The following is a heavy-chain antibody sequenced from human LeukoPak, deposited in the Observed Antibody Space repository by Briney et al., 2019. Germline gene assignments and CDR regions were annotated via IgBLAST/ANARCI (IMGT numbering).Heavy chain of an antibody. V-gene: IGHV3-21*01. CDR3: ARVKMAVAGTHFFDY. CDR1: GFTFSSYS. CDR2: ISGSGSYT. Sequence: GGSLRLSCAASGFTFSSYSMNWVRQAPGKGLEWVSSISGSGSYTYYADSLKGRFTISRDNAKNSLYLQMNSLRAEDTAVYYCARVKMAVAGTHFFDYWGQGTLVTVSS. J-gene: IGHJ4*02. D-gene: IGHD6-19*01.